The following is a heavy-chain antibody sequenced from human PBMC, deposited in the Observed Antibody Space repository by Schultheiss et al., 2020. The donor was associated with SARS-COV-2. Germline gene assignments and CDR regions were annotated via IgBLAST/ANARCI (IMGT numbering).Heavy chain of an antibody. CDR1: GFTFSSYS. CDR3: ARDAEGSYSPFDI. D-gene: IGHD1-26*01. CDR2: ISSSSSTI. Sequence: GESLKISCAASGFTFSSYSMNWVRQAPGKGLEWVSYISSSSSTIYYADSVKGRFTISRDNAKNSLYLQMNSLRAEDTAVYYCARDAEGSYSPFDIWGQGTMVTVSS. V-gene: IGHV3-48*01. J-gene: IGHJ3*02.